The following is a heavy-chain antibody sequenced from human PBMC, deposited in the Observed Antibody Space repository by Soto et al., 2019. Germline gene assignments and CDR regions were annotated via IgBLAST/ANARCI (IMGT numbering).Heavy chain of an antibody. J-gene: IGHJ6*02. V-gene: IGHV3-21*01. CDR3: ARGAIRGYSYGHSDY. Sequence: LRLSWAASGFSFSSYTMDWVRQAPGKGLQWVSSISITGSYIYYADSVKGRFAISRDNAQNSLYLHMNSLRAEDTAVYYCARGAIRGYSYGHSDYWGQGTTVTVSS. CDR1: GFSFSSYT. D-gene: IGHD5-18*01. CDR2: ISITGSYI.